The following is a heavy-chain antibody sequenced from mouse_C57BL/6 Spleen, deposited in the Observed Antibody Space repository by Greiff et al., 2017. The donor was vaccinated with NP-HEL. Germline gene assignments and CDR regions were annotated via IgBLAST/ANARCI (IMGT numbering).Heavy chain of an antibody. CDR1: GFTFSSYG. V-gene: IGHV5-6*02. Sequence: EVMLVESGGDLVKPGGSLKLSCAASGFTFSSYGMSWVRQTPDKRLEWVATISSGGSYTYYPDSVKGRFTISRDNAKNTLYLQMSSLKSEDTAMYYCAFITTVAEGYFDVWGTGTTVTVSS. CDR3: AFITTVAEGYFDV. D-gene: IGHD1-1*01. CDR2: ISSGGSYT. J-gene: IGHJ1*03.